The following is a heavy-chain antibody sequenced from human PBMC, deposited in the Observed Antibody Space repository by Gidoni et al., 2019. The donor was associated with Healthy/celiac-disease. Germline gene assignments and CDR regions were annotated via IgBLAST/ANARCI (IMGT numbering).Heavy chain of an antibody. CDR3: AKSYCSSTSCYARNYYYYYGMDV. CDR2: ISGSGGST. J-gene: IGHJ6*02. V-gene: IGHV3-23*01. Sequence: EVQLLESGGGLVQPGGSLRLACAASGFTFSSYAMSWVRTAPGKGLEWVSAISGSGGSTYYADSVKGRFTISRDNSKNTLYLQMNSLRAEDTAVYYCAKSYCSSTSCYARNYYYYYGMDVWGQGTTVTVSS. CDR1: GFTFSSYA. D-gene: IGHD2-2*01.